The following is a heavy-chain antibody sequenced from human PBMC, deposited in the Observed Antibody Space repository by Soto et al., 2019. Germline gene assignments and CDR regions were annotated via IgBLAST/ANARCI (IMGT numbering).Heavy chain of an antibody. J-gene: IGHJ5*02. V-gene: IGHV3-7*01. CDR2: IKQDGSEK. CDR1: GFTFGGSW. CDR3: ARNRASLDL. Sequence: GGSLRLSCAASGFTFGGSWMSWVRQAPGKGLEWVAYIKQDGSEKNYVESVRGRFTISRDNAKNSLYLQMNSLRADDTAVYYCARNRASLDLWGQGTLVTVSS.